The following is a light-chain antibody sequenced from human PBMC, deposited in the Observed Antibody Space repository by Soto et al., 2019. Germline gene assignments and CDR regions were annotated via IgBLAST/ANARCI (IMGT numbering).Light chain of an antibody. CDR2: EDT. J-gene: IGLJ1*01. CDR3: CSYVGASTYV. V-gene: IGLV2-23*01. Sequence: ALTQPASVSGSAGQSITISCTGTTSFVGTYNFVSWYRQHPGKAPQVLIYEDTKRPSGVSNRFSGSTSGSTASLTISGLQTEDEADYYCCSYVGASTYVFGTGTKVTVL. CDR1: TSFVGTYNF.